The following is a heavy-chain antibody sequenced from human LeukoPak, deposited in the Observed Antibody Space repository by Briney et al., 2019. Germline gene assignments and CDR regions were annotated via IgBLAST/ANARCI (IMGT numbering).Heavy chain of an antibody. Sequence: SETLSLTCTVSSGSISSYYWSWIRQPPGKGLEWIGYIYYSGSTNYNPSLKSRVTISVDTSKNQFSLKLSSVTAADTAVYYCARGWYSSSWYRFDYWGQGTLVTVSS. J-gene: IGHJ4*02. CDR1: SGSISSYY. CDR3: ARGWYSSSWYRFDY. CDR2: IYYSGST. V-gene: IGHV4-59*01. D-gene: IGHD6-13*01.